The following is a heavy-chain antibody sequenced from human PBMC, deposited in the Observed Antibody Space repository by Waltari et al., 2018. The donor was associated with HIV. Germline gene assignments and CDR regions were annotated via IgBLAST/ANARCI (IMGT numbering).Heavy chain of an antibody. Sequence: QVQLVQSGAEVKKPGSSVKVSCKASGGTFSSYAISWMRQAPGQGLEWMGGIIPIFDTSNYAQKCQGRVTITADESTSTAYMELSSPRSDDTAVYYCARELKQLSPQDYDSPPRGFDIWGQGTMVTVSS. CDR2: IIPIFDTS. CDR1: GGTFSSYA. V-gene: IGHV1-69*12. D-gene: IGHD3-22*01. CDR3: ARELKQLSPQDYDSPPRGFDI. J-gene: IGHJ3*02.